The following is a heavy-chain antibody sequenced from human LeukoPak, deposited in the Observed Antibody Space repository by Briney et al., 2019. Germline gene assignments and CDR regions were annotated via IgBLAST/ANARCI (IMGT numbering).Heavy chain of an antibody. CDR3: ARVDIVATMLGY. V-gene: IGHV4-31*03. CDR1: GGSISSGGYY. J-gene: IGHJ4*02. CDR2: IYYSGST. Sequence: PSETLSLTCTVSGGSISSGGYYWSWIRQHPGKGLEWIGYIYYSGSTYYNPSLKSRVTISVDTSKNQFSLKLSSVTAADTAVYYCARVDIVATMLGYWGQGTLVTVSS. D-gene: IGHD5-12*01.